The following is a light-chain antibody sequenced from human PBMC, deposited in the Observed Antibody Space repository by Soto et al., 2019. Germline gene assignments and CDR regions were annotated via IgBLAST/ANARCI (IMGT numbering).Light chain of an antibody. J-gene: IGLJ1*01. CDR3: SSYTSTSPSVV. V-gene: IGLV2-14*01. CDR2: EVG. CDR1: SSDIGGYNY. Sequence: QSVLTQPASVSGSPGQSITISCTGTSSDIGGYNYVSWYQQHPGKAPKLMIYEVGNRPSGVSARFSGSKSDNTASLTISGLQAEDEADYYCSSYTSTSPSVVFGTGTKVTV.